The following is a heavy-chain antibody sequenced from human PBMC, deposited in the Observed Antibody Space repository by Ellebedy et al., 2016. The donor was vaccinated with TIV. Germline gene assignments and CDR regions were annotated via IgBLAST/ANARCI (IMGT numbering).Heavy chain of an antibody. CDR1: GFAFNNFG. CDR2: IRHDESNK. J-gene: IGHJ4*02. CDR3: AKQDGSGNFPIVYYFDS. V-gene: IGHV3-30*02. D-gene: IGHD3-10*01. Sequence: GESLKISCAASGFAFNNFGMHWVRQAPGKGLEWVAFIRHDESNKNYAGSVKGRFTIPRDKSKNTLHLQMNSLRTEDTAVYYCAKQDGSGNFPIVYYFDSWGQGTLVTVSS.